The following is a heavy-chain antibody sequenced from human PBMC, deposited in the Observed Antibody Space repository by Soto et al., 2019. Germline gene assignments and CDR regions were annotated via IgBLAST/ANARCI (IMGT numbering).Heavy chain of an antibody. CDR1: GFAFNIYA. CDR3: ARSSGVPTPDFDY. V-gene: IGHV3-30-3*02. CDR2: ISHDGTHR. Sequence: GGSLRLSCAASGFAFNIYAIDWVRQAPGKGLEWVAVISHDGTHRYYTDSVRGRFTISRDNSKNTVYLEMDSLRADDTAVYYCARSSGVPTPDFDYWGQGTLVTVSS. J-gene: IGHJ4*02. D-gene: IGHD3-3*01.